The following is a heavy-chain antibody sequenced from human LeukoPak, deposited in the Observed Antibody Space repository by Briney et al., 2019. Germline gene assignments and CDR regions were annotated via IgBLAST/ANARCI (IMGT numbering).Heavy chain of an antibody. V-gene: IGHV3-33*03. D-gene: IGHD1-26*01. CDR1: GFSFSNHG. J-gene: IGHJ4*02. CDR2: IWNDGRYE. CDR3: AKPTWGSGSFLIDF. Sequence: PGGSLRLSCVASGFSFSNHGMHWVRQAPGRGLEWVAVIWNDGRYEHYTDSVKGRFTISRDNPKNTLFLQLNSLRPEDTAVYYCAKPTWGSGSFLIDFWGQGTLVTVSS.